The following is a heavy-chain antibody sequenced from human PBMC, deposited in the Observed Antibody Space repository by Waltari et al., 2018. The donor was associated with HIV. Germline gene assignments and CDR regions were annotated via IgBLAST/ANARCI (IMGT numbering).Heavy chain of an antibody. CDR2: INPNSGGT. Sequence: QVQLVQSGAEVKKPGASVKVSCKASGYTFTGYYMHWVRQAPGQGLEWMGWINPNSGGTNYAPKFQGRVTMTRDTSISTAYMELSRLRSDDTAVYYCARVGHGYCSSSSCYQDNWFDPWGQGTLVTVSS. V-gene: IGHV1-2*02. CDR1: GYTFTGYY. J-gene: IGHJ5*02. CDR3: ARVGHGYCSSSSCYQDNWFDP. D-gene: IGHD2-2*03.